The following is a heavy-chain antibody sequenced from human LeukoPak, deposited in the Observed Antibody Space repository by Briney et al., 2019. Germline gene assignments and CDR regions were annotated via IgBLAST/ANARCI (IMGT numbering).Heavy chain of an antibody. V-gene: IGHV4-34*01. CDR3: AGWGKDGSGIWY. Sequence: SETLSLTCAVYGGSFSGYYWSWIRQPPGKGLEWIGEINHSGSTNYNPSLKSRVTISVDTSKNQFSLKLSSVTAADTAVYYCAGWGKDGSGIWYWGQGTLVTVSS. CDR2: INHSGST. J-gene: IGHJ4*02. D-gene: IGHD3-10*01. CDR1: GGSFSGYY.